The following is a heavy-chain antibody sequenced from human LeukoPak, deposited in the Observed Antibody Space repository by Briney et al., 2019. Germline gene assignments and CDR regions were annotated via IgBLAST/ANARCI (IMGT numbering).Heavy chain of an antibody. D-gene: IGHD5-24*01. CDR1: GYTFTGYD. Sequence: ASVQVSCKASGYTFTGYDMHWVRHAPGQGLEWMGWINPNSGGTNYAQKFQGRVTMTRDTSISRAYMEVSRLRSDDTAVYYCAREREMATSGDAFDIWGQGTMVTVSS. CDR2: INPNSGGT. V-gene: IGHV1-2*02. J-gene: IGHJ3*02. CDR3: AREREMATSGDAFDI.